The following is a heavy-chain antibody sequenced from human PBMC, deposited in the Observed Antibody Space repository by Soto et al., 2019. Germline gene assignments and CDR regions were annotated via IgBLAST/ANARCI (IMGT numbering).Heavy chain of an antibody. D-gene: IGHD6-19*01. CDR3: AKDAMRTSGWYYFDY. CDR2: IDYTGGTT. Sequence: PGGSLRLSCAASGFTFSILAMGWVRQAPGKGLEWVSVIDYTGGTTYYTDSVKGRFIISRDNSKKILYLQMNSLRTEDTAIYYCAKDAMRTSGWYYFDYWGRGALVTVSS. V-gene: IGHV3-23*01. CDR1: GFTFSILA. J-gene: IGHJ4*02.